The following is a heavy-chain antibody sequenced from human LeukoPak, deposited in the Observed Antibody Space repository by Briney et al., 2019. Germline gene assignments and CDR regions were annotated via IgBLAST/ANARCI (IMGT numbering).Heavy chain of an antibody. Sequence: PSQTLSLTCAVYGASLSGYYWSWIRQPPGKGLEWIGEINHSGSTNYNPSLKSRVTISVDTSKNQFSLKLSSVTAADTAVYYCARGRRSSWYTYWGQGTLVTVSS. D-gene: IGHD6-13*01. CDR3: ARGRRSSWYTY. J-gene: IGHJ4*02. CDR2: INHSGST. CDR1: GASLSGYY. V-gene: IGHV4-34*01.